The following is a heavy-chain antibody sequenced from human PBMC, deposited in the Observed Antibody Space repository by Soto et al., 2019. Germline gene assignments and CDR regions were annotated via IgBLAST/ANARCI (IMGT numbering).Heavy chain of an antibody. CDR1: GGSISSYY. CDR2: IYYSGST. J-gene: IGHJ4*02. Sequence: ASETLSLTCTVSGGSISSYYWSWIRQPPGKGLEWIGYIYYSGSTNYNPSLKSRVTISVDTSKNQFSLKLSSVTAADTAVYYCARLGDSSGYYYWYFDYWGQGTLVTVSS. CDR3: ARLGDSSGYYYWYFDY. D-gene: IGHD3-22*01. V-gene: IGHV4-59*01.